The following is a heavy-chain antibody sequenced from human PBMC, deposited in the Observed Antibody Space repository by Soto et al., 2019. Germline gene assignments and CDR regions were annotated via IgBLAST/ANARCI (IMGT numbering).Heavy chain of an antibody. J-gene: IGHJ4*02. CDR1: GGSFSGYY. V-gene: IGHV4-34*01. D-gene: IGHD6-13*01. CDR3: ARVSYAAGLDSSSWYSDY. Sequence: SETLSLTCAVYGGSFSGYYWSWIRQPPGKGLEWIGEINHSGSTNYNPSLKSRVTISVDTSKNQFSLKLSSVTAADTAVYYCARVSYAAGLDSSSWYSDYWGQGTLVTVSS. CDR2: INHSGST.